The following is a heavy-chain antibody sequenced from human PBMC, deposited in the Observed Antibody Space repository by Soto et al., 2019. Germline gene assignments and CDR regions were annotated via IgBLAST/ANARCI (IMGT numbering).Heavy chain of an antibody. V-gene: IGHV3-30*03. D-gene: IGHD4-17*01. CDR1: GFIFSSYA. Sequence: GGSLRLSCAASGFIFSSYAMPWVRQAPGKGLEWVAVISYDGNNKYYADSVKGRFTISRDNSKSTLYLQMDSLRPEDTAVYYCASYGGNSNYWGQGTMVTVSS. J-gene: IGHJ4*02. CDR3: ASYGGNSNY. CDR2: ISYDGNNK.